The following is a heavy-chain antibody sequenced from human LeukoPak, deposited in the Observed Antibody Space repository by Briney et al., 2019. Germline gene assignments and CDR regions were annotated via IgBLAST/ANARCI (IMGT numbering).Heavy chain of an antibody. V-gene: IGHV4-61*02. Sequence: SETLSLTCTVSGGSISSSSYYWSWIRQPAGKGLEWIGRIYTSGSTNYNPSLKSRVTMSVDTSKNQFSLKLSSVTAADTAVYYCARGRSDWNDEDDAFDIWGQGTMVTVSS. J-gene: IGHJ3*02. CDR3: ARGRSDWNDEDDAFDI. D-gene: IGHD1-1*01. CDR1: GGSISSSSYY. CDR2: IYTSGST.